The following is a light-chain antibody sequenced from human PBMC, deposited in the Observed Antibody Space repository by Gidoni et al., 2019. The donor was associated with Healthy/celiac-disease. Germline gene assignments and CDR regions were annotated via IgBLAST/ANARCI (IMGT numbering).Light chain of an antibody. CDR1: QSLLHSNGYNY. CDR3: MQALQTPKT. CDR2: LGS. J-gene: IGKJ1*01. Sequence: DIVMTQSPLSLPVTPGEPASISCRSSQSLLHSNGYNYLDWYLQKPGQSPRLLIYLGSNRASGVPLWFSGSGSGTDFTLKISRVEAEDVGVYYCMQALQTPKTFGQGTKVEIK. V-gene: IGKV2-28*01.